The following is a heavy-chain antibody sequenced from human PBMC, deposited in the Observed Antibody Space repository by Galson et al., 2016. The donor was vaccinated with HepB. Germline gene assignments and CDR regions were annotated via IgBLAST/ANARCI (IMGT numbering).Heavy chain of an antibody. CDR2: SNSDGKTT. Sequence: SLRLSCAASGFTFSSSHMHWVRQAPGKGLVWVSVSNSDGKTTTYAGSVKGRFTISRDNAKRTLYLEMNSLRAEDTAVYFCARTRYPHSMDVWGQGTTVTVSS. D-gene: IGHD2-2*01. J-gene: IGHJ6*01. V-gene: IGHV3-74*03. CDR1: GFTFSSSH. CDR3: ARTRYPHSMDV.